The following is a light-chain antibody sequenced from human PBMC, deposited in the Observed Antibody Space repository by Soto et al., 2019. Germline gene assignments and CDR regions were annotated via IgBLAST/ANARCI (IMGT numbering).Light chain of an antibody. CDR2: DVT. CDR1: TSDY. J-gene: IGLJ2*01. Sequence: QSALTQPPSASGSPGQSVTISCTGTTSDYVSWYQQYPGKAPKLMIYDVTKRPSRVPDRFSGSKSGTTASLTVSGLQAEDEADYFCSSHAGARHSLFGGGTKLTVL. V-gene: IGLV2-8*01. CDR3: SSHAGARHSL.